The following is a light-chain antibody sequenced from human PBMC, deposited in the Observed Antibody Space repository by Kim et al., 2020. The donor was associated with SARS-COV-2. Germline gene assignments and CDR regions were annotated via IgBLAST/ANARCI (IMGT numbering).Light chain of an antibody. CDR1: NSDVGAYKY. Sequence: GRSITISCTGTNSDVGAYKYVSWYQQHPGKAPKLMIYDVSRRPSGVSNRFSGTKSGNTASLTISGLQAEDEADYYCTSYTTSGTLVFGTGTKVTVL. CDR3: TSYTTSGTLV. CDR2: DVS. V-gene: IGLV2-14*03. J-gene: IGLJ1*01.